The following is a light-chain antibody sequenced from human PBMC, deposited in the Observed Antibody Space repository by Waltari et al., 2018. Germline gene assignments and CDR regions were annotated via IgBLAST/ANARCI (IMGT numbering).Light chain of an antibody. CDR1: SGDIGAFHY. Sequence: QSALTQPASVSGSPGQPITISCTGTSGDIGAFHYVSWYQQHPGKVPKLLIYAVSKRPSGVSNRFSGSKSGNTASLTISGLQAEDEADYYCSSYTNSNTWVFGGGTKLTVL. CDR2: AVS. V-gene: IGLV2-14*03. J-gene: IGLJ3*02. CDR3: SSYTNSNTWV.